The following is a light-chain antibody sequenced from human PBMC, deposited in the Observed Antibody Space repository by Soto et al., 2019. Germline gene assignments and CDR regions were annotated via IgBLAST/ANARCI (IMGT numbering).Light chain of an antibody. Sequence: QSALTQPASVSGSPGQSITISCTGTSSDVGGYKYVSWYQQQPGRAPKLMIYEVSNRPSGISNRFSGSKSGNTASLTISGLQAEDEADYYCSSYTSNNTRVFGGGTKVTVL. CDR3: SSYTSNNTRV. V-gene: IGLV2-14*01. CDR1: SSDVGGYKY. CDR2: EVS. J-gene: IGLJ2*01.